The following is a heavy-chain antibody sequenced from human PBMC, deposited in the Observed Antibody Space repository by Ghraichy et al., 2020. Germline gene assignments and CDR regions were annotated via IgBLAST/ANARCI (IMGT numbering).Heavy chain of an antibody. CDR2: IHNDGRT. CDR1: GDPMTRRSYY. D-gene: IGHD3-10*01. CDR3: ATARGDYYGPCDY. V-gene: IGHV4-39*07. Sequence: SETLSLTCTVSGDPMTRRSYYWGCIRQSPGRRLDWVGNIHNDGRTYYSPSLKGRITISVDTSKNYFSLKLNTLTAADTAMYYCATARGDYYGPCDYWGQGT. J-gene: IGHJ4*02.